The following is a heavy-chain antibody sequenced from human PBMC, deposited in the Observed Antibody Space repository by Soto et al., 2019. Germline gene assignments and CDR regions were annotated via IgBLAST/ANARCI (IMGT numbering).Heavy chain of an antibody. CDR1: GFTFSSYS. D-gene: IGHD2-2*01. Sequence: GGSLRLSCAASGFTFSSYSMNWVRQAPGKGLEWVSYISSSSTIYYADSVKGRFTISRDNAKNSLYLQMNSLRAEDTAVYYCARPRVPAAMYYDYWGQGTLVTVSS. J-gene: IGHJ4*02. CDR2: ISSSSTI. V-gene: IGHV3-48*01. CDR3: ARPRVPAAMYYDY.